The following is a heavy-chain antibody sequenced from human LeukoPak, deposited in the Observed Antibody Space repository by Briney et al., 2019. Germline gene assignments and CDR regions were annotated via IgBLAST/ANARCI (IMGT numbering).Heavy chain of an antibody. D-gene: IGHD3-22*01. J-gene: IGHJ1*01. Sequence: GGSLRLSCAASGFTFSSYGMHWVRRAPGKGLEWVAFIRYDGSNKYYADSVKGRFTISRDNSKNTLYLQMNSLRAEDTAVYYCAKLTSYYDSSGYHLEHWGQGTLVTVSS. CDR1: GFTFSSYG. CDR2: IRYDGSNK. CDR3: AKLTSYYDSSGYHLEH. V-gene: IGHV3-30*02.